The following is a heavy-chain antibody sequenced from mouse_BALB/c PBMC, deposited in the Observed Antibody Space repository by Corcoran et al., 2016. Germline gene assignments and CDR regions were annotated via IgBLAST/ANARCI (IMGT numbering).Heavy chain of an antibody. J-gene: IGHJ4*01. D-gene: IGHD1-1*01. CDR1: GYTFTDYV. CDR2: IYPGSGST. V-gene: IGHV1-81*01. CDR3: ARYGYGSSYAMDY. Sequence: QVQLQQSGPELVKPGASVTMSCKASGYTFTDYVISWVKQRTGQGLEWIGEIYPGSGSTYYNEKFKGKATLTADKSSNTAYMQLSSLTSEDSAVYFCARYGYGSSYAMDYWGQGTSVTVSS.